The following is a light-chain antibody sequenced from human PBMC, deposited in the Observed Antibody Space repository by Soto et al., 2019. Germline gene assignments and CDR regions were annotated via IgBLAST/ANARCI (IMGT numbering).Light chain of an antibody. CDR3: CSLTTSHTYV. J-gene: IGLJ1*01. V-gene: IGLV2-14*03. Sequence: QSVLTKPASVSGPPGQSITFSCTGPSSDIGHYDYVSWYQQHPGKAPKLMIYHVTYRPSGVSNRYSGSKSGNSASLTISGLQADDEADYYCCSLTTSHTYVFGSGTKLTVL. CDR2: HVT. CDR1: SSDIGHYDY.